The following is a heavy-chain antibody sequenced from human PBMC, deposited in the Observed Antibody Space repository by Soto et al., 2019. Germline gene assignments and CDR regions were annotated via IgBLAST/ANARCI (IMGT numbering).Heavy chain of an antibody. CDR1: GFTFTSYW. V-gene: IGHV5-51*01. Sequence: PGDSLKISCKGSGFTFTSYWIAWVRQMPGKGLEWMGIIYPGDSDSSYSPSFQGQVTISADKSINTAYLHWSSLKASDTAIYYCAKHEGYCSTTTCSNFDYWGQGTLVTVSS. J-gene: IGHJ4*02. D-gene: IGHD2-2*01. CDR3: AKHEGYCSTTTCSNFDY. CDR2: IYPGDSDS.